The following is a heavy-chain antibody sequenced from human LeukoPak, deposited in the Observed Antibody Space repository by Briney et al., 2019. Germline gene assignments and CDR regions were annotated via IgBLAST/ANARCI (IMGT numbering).Heavy chain of an antibody. CDR1: GFTSSKDD. CDR2: IGVTGAT. J-gene: IGHJ2*01. D-gene: IGHD2-15*01. V-gene: IGHV3-13*01. CDR3: TKEFCGSRAACAGGSYDDF. Sequence: QPGGCLRLAFADTGFTSSKDDFHRVRRAPAKELERVAAIGVTGATYYADSVKGRFPISRADAANSLYLQMRSLGAGDTALYYCTKEFCGSRAACAGGSYDDFWGRGAPVTVSS.